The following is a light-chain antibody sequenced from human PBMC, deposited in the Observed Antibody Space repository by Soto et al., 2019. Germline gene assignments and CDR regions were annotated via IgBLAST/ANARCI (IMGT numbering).Light chain of an antibody. Sequence: DIQMTQSPSTLSASVGDRVTITCRASQSISSWLAWYQQKPGKAPKLLIYKASSLESGVPSRFSGSGSGTEFTLTISSLEPEDFAVYYCQQRSNWRFTFGPGTKVEIK. CDR2: KAS. CDR1: QSISSW. V-gene: IGKV1-5*03. J-gene: IGKJ3*01. CDR3: QQRSNWRFT.